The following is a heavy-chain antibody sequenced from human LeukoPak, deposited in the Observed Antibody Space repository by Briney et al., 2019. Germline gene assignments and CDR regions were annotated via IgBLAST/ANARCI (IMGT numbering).Heavy chain of an antibody. D-gene: IGHD3-10*01. Sequence: PGGSLRLSCAASGFTFSTYGMHWARQAPGKGLEWVANIKQDGSEKYYVDSVKGRFTISRDNAKNTLYLQMNSLRAEDTAMYYCARVSGSRNYYFGAFDIWGQGTMVTVSS. CDR3: ARVSGSRNYYFGAFDI. CDR2: IKQDGSEK. J-gene: IGHJ3*02. V-gene: IGHV3-7*01. CDR1: GFTFSTYG.